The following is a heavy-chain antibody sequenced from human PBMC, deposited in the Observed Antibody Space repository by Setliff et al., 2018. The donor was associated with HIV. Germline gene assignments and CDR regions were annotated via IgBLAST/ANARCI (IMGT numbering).Heavy chain of an antibody. CDR1: GFIFSSYE. CDR2: ISSGGGTV. CDR3: VTGSYSSVWYGFDY. D-gene: IGHD6-19*01. Sequence: PGGSLRLSCSTSGFIFSSYEMNWVRQAPGKGLEWVSYISSGGGTVYHADSVKGRFTISRDNARNLLYLEMDGLRVEDTAIYYCVTGSYSSVWYGFDYWGQGTLVTVSS. J-gene: IGHJ4*02. V-gene: IGHV3-48*03.